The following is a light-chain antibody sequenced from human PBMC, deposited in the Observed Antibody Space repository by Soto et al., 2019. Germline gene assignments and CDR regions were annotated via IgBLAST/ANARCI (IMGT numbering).Light chain of an antibody. V-gene: IGKV4-1*01. CDR2: LAS. J-gene: IGKJ4*01. CDR1: QGVLYGSNNKNY. CDR3: QRYYGIPLT. Sequence: DFVMTQSPDSLPVSLGGRATINCKSSQGVLYGSNNKNYLAWYQQKPEQPPRLLINLASTRESGVPDRFSGSGSGTDFNLTISSLQAEDVAVYYCQRYYGIPLTFGGGTRVEIK.